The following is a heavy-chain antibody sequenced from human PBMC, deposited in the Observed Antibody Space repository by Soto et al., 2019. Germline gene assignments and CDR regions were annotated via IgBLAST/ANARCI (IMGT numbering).Heavy chain of an antibody. CDR1: GYSFTSSY. V-gene: IGHV1-46*01. CDR3: AKGFVSGQLPNHYYYGVDV. Sequence: QEQLVQSGAEVKKPGASVKVSCKASGYSFTSSYMHWLRQAPGQGPEWMGMINPNDGTTTNAQRFQGRVTMTTDTSTTSVCMELSSLRSEDTAVYYCAKGFVSGQLPNHYYYGVDVWGQGTTVTVSS. D-gene: IGHD6-6*01. J-gene: IGHJ6*02. CDR2: INPNDGTT.